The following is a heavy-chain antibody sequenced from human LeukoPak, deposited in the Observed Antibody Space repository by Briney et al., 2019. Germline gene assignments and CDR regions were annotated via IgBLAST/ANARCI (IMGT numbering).Heavy chain of an antibody. D-gene: IGHD3-3*01. Sequence: GGALRLSCAASGFTFSSYGMHWVRQAPGKGLDWVAVISYDGSNKYYADSVKGRFTISRDNSKNTLYLQMNSLRAEDTAVYYCAKSNPTNYDFWSGYYTGYYGMDVWGQGTTVTVSS. CDR1: GFTFSSYG. CDR3: AKSNPTNYDFWSGYYTGYYGMDV. CDR2: ISYDGSNK. V-gene: IGHV3-30*18. J-gene: IGHJ6*02.